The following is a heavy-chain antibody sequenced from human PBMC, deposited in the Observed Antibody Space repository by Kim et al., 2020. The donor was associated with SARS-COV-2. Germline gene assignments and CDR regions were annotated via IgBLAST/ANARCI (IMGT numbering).Heavy chain of an antibody. CDR3: ARHVLEGGARIAAADDYYYYMDV. V-gene: IGHV4-59*08. CDR1: GGSISSYY. CDR2: IYYSGST. Sequence: SETLSLTCTVSGGSISSYYWSWIRQPPGKGLEWIGYIYYSGSTNYNPSLKSRVTISVDTSKNQFSLKLSSVTAADTAVYYCARHVLEGGARIAAADDYYYYMDVWGKGTTVTVSS. J-gene: IGHJ6*03. D-gene: IGHD6-13*01.